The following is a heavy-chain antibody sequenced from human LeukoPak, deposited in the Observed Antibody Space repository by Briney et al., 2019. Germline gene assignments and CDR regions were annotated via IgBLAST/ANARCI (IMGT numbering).Heavy chain of an antibody. D-gene: IGHD3-22*01. CDR1: GFTFDDDA. J-gene: IGHJ4*02. Sequence: GGSLRLSCAASGFTFDDDAMHWVRQAPGKGLEWVSGISWNSGSIGYADSVKGRFTISRDNAKNSLYLQMNSLRAEDTALYYCAKEANLTYYYDSSGFCDWGQGTLVTVSS. CDR3: AKEANLTYYYDSSGFCD. V-gene: IGHV3-9*01. CDR2: ISWNSGSI.